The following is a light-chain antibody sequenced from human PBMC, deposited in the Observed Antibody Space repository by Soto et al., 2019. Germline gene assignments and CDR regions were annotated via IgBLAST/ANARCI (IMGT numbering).Light chain of an antibody. Sequence: EIVLTQSPGTLSLSPGERATLSCRASQSVSSRSLAWFQQKPGQAPRLLIYAASSRATGIPDRFSGSGFGTDFTLTFSRLEPEDFAVYDCQQYGSSPWTFGQGTKVEIK. CDR2: AAS. CDR3: QQYGSSPWT. V-gene: IGKV3-20*01. CDR1: QSVSSRS. J-gene: IGKJ1*01.